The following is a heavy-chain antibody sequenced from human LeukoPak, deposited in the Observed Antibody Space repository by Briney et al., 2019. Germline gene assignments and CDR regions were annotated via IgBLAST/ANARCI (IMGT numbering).Heavy chain of an antibody. Sequence: GGSLKISFKGSGYSLTNYWIDWVRPMPGKGLEWMRIIYPGDSDTTYSPSFQGQVTISADKSISTAYLQWSSLKASGTAMYYCARRGYYDSSGYYNFDYWGQGTLVTVSS. D-gene: IGHD3-22*01. V-gene: IGHV5-51*01. J-gene: IGHJ4*02. CDR3: ARRGYYDSSGYYNFDY. CDR1: GYSLTNYW. CDR2: IYPGDSDT.